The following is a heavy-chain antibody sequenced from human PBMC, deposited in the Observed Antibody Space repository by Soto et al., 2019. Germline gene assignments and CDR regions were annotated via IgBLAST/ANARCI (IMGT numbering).Heavy chain of an antibody. CDR2: IYYSGST. Sequence: SETLSLTCTVSGGSISSYYWSWIRQPPGKGLEWIGYIYYSGSTNYNPSLKSRVTISVDTSKNQFSLKLSSVTAADTAMYYCARNRWIQLWGFDYWGQGTLVTVSS. J-gene: IGHJ4*02. CDR1: GGSISSYY. V-gene: IGHV4-59*01. D-gene: IGHD5-18*01. CDR3: ARNRWIQLWGFDY.